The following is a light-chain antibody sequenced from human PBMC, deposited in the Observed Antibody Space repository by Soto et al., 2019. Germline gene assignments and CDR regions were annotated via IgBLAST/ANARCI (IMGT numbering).Light chain of an antibody. CDR3: QQYINWPYS. Sequence: DIIMTQSPATLSVSPGERATLSCRAGQGVTTNFAWYQQKSGQAPRLLIYDVSIRATGVPARFSGTGSETDFTLTISGLQSEDSAIYFCQQYINWPYSFGQGTRLEIK. CDR2: DVS. CDR1: QGVTTN. V-gene: IGKV3-15*01. J-gene: IGKJ5*01.